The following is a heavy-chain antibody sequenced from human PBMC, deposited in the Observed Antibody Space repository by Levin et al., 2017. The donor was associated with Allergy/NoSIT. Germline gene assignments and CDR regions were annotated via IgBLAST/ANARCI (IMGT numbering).Heavy chain of an antibody. CDR1: GYTFTGYY. CDR2: SNPRSGGT. J-gene: IGHJ6*02. CDR3: ARDRLDYFGSGDYYERHYGFDV. V-gene: IGHV1-2*02. D-gene: IGHD3-10*01. Sequence: ASVKVSCKASGYTFTGYYIHWVRQAPGQGLEWMGWSNPRSGGTRYAQKFQGRVTMTRDTSINTAYMDLSRLTSDDTGVYYCARDRLDYFGSGDYYERHYGFDVWGQGTTVAVSS.